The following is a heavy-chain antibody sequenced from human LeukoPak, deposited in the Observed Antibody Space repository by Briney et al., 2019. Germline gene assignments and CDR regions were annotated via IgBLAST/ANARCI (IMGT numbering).Heavy chain of an antibody. CDR3: ARVLDGTYYDILTGYFKGAFDI. CDR2: ISAYNGNT. CDR1: GYTFTSYG. J-gene: IGHJ3*02. Sequence: GSSVKVSCKASGYTFTSYGISWVRQAPGQGLEWMGWISAYNGNTNYAQKLQGRVTMTTDTSTSTAYMELRSLRSDDTAVYYCARVLDGTYYDILTGYFKGAFDIWGQGTMVTVSS. D-gene: IGHD3-9*01. V-gene: IGHV1-18*01.